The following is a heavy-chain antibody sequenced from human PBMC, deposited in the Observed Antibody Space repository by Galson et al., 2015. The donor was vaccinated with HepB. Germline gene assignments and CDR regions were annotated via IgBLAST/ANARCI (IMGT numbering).Heavy chain of an antibody. J-gene: IGHJ3*02. CDR2: INPSGGST. Sequence: SVKVSCKASGYTFTSYYMHWVRQAPGQGLEWMGIINPSGGSTSYAQKFQGRVTMTRDTSTSTVYMELSSLRSEDTAVYYCARACGGDYYSGPGAFDIWGQGTMVTVSS. D-gene: IGHD2-21*01. CDR1: GYTFTSYY. V-gene: IGHV1-46*03. CDR3: ARACGGDYYSGPGAFDI.